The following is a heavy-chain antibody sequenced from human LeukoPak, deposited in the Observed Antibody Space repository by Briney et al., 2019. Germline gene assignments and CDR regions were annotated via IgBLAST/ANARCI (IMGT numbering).Heavy chain of an antibody. CDR3: ARGRSYGFDFDS. V-gene: IGHV4-61*01. Sequence: TSETLSLTCDVSGVSINTCCYYWTWIRQPPGKGLEWIGYKYYSGSTRYNSSLRSRLTISLDTSKNQFSLRVTSVTAADTAVYYCARGRSYGFDFDSWGPGTLVIVSS. J-gene: IGHJ4*02. D-gene: IGHD5-18*01. CDR1: GVSINTCCYY. CDR2: KYYSGST.